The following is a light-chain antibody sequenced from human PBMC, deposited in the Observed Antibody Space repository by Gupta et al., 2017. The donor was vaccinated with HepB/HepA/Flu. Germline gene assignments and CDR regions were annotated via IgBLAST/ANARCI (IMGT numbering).Light chain of an antibody. J-gene: IGKJ4*01. Sequence: EIVMTQSPATLSVSPGERATLSCRASQTVSTNLAWYQQKPGQAPRLLIYGASTRATGIPARFSGSGSGTQFTLILSSLQSEDFAVYYCQQYNNWPLTFGGGTKVEIK. V-gene: IGKV3-15*01. CDR3: QQYNNWPLT. CDR2: GAS. CDR1: QTVSTN.